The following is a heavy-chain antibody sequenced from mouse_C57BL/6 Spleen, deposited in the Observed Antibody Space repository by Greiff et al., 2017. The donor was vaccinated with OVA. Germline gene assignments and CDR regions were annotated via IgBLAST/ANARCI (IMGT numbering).Heavy chain of an antibody. CDR1: GYTFTSSW. D-gene: IGHD1-1*01. Sequence: QVQLQQPGAELVMPGASVQLSCKASGYTFTSSWMHWVKQRPGQGLEWIGEIDPSDSYTNYNQKFKGKSTLTVDKSSSTAYMQLSSLTSEDSAVYYCARTDYYGSSYYAMDYWGQGTSVTVSS. J-gene: IGHJ4*01. V-gene: IGHV1-69*01. CDR3: ARTDYYGSSYYAMDY. CDR2: IDPSDSYT.